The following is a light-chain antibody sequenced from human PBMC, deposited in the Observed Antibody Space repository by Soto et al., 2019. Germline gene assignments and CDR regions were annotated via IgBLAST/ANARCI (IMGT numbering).Light chain of an antibody. CDR3: CSYADSNTWV. CDR2: EGN. J-gene: IGLJ2*01. CDR1: SSDIGSYNL. Sequence: QSVLTQPASVSGSPGQSITISCTGTSSDIGSYNLVSWYQQHPGKAPKLMIYEGNKRPSGVSNRFSVSKSGNTASMTIYGLQDVDEADYYCCSYADSNTWVFGGGTKLTVL. V-gene: IGLV2-23*01.